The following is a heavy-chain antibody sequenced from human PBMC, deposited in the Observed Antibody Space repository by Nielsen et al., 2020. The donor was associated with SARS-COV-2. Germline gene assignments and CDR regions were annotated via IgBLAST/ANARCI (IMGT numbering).Heavy chain of an antibody. Sequence: GGSLRLSCAASGFTFSDSYMSWIRQAPGKGLEWISYISSSSSYTNYADSLKGRFTISRDNAKNSLYLQMKSLRAEDTGVYYCVRESSTYYIDYWGQGILVTVSS. CDR2: ISSSSSYT. V-gene: IGHV3-11*06. J-gene: IGHJ4*02. CDR3: VRESSTYYIDY. D-gene: IGHD2-15*01. CDR1: GFTFSDSY.